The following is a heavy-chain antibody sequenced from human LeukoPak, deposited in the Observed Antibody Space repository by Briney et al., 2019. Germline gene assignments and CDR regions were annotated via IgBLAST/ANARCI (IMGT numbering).Heavy chain of an antibody. J-gene: IGHJ4*02. CDR1: GVSISSYY. CDR2: IYYSGGT. V-gene: IGHV4-39*01. Sequence: SETLSLTCTVSGVSISSYYWSWIRQPPGKGLEWIGSIYYSGGTYYNPSLKSRVTISVDTSRNQFSLKLSSVTAADTAMYYCARTNSDSSGCYSYWGQGLLVTVSS. D-gene: IGHD3-22*01. CDR3: ARTNSDSSGCYSY.